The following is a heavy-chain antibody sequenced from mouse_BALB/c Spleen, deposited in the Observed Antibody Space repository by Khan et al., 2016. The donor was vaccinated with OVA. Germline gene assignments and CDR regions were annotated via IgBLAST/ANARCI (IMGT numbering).Heavy chain of an antibody. D-gene: IGHD2-1*01. CDR3: AKLYYAHYYAMDY. V-gene: IGHV2-6-5*01. J-gene: IGHJ4*01. Sequence: QVQLKESGAGLVAPSQSLSITCTVSGFSLTDYGVSWIRQPPGKGLEWLGLIWGGGSIYYNSALKSRLSISKDNSKSQVFLKMNSLQTDDTAMYYCAKLYYAHYYAMDYWGQGTSVTVSS. CDR1: GFSLTDYG. CDR2: IWGGGSI.